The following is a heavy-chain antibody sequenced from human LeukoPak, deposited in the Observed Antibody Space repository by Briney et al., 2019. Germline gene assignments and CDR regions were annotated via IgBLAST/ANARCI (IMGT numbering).Heavy chain of an antibody. CDR3: AKTERYSSGWYYYYYYMDV. J-gene: IGHJ6*03. D-gene: IGHD6-19*01. CDR2: ISGSGGST. Sequence: GGSLRLSCAASGFTFSSHAMSWVRQAPGKGLEWVSAISGSGGSTYYADSVKGRFTISRDNSKNTLYLQMNSLRAEDTAVYYCAKTERYSSGWYYYYYYMDVWGKGTTVTVSS. CDR1: GFTFSSHA. V-gene: IGHV3-23*01.